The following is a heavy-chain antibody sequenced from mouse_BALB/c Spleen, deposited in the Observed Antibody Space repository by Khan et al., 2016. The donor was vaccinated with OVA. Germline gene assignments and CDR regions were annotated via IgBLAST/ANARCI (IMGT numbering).Heavy chain of an antibody. J-gene: IGHJ4*01. CDR2: IYCRGSI. V-gene: IGHV3-1*02. Sequence: EVQLQESGPDLVKPSQSLSLTCTVTGYSITSGYAWHWIRQFPGNKLEWMAYIYCRGSINYNPSLKSRISVTRDTSKNQFFLQLNSVTSEDTATYYCTRDGNYMDYWGQGTSVTVSS. CDR1: GYSITSGYA. D-gene: IGHD2-1*01. CDR3: TRDGNYMDY.